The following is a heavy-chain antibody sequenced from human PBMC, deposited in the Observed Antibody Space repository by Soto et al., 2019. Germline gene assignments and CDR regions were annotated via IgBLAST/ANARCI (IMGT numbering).Heavy chain of an antibody. CDR2: IYYSGGT. CDR3: ARVFNRVGYCSSTRCSRHAFDI. V-gene: IGHV4-59*08. J-gene: IGHJ3*02. Sequence: SETLSLSCTVSGGSISSYYWSWIRQPPGKGLEWIGYIYYSGGTNYNPSLKSRVTISVDTSKNQFSLKLSSVTAADTAVYYCARVFNRVGYCSSTRCSRHAFDIWGQGTMVTGSS. D-gene: IGHD2-2*01. CDR1: GGSISSYY.